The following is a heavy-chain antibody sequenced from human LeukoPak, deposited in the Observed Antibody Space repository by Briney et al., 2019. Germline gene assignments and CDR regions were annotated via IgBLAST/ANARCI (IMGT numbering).Heavy chain of an antibody. V-gene: IGHV1-24*01. CDR3: AGERGEEYSSGWYKRNYFDN. CDR2: FDPEDGET. D-gene: IGHD6-19*01. CDR1: GYTLTELS. J-gene: IGHJ4*02. Sequence: GASVKVSCKVSGYTLTELSMHWVRQAPGKGLEWMGGFDPEDGETIYAQKFQGRVTMTEDTSTDTVYMELSSLRSEDTAVYYCAGERGEEYSSGWYKRNYFDNWGQGIRVTVSS.